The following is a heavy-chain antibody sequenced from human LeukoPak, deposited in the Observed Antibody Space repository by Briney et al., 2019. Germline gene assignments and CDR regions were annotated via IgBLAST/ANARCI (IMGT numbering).Heavy chain of an antibody. CDR3: ARYYYDSSGYSYYFDY. V-gene: IGHV4-59*01. Sequence: PSETLSLTCTVSGDFINNYFWSWIRQSPGTGLEWIGYIHYSGSTNYNPSLKSRVTISVDTSKNQFSLKLSSVTAADTAVYYCARYYYDSSGYSYYFDYWGQGTLVTVSS. J-gene: IGHJ4*02. CDR1: GDFINNYF. CDR2: IHYSGST. D-gene: IGHD3-22*01.